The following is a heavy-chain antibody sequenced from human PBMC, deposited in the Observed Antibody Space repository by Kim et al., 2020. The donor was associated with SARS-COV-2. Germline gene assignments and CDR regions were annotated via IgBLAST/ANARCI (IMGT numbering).Heavy chain of an antibody. J-gene: IGHJ6*02. V-gene: IGHV3-23*01. D-gene: IGHD3-9*01. CDR2: IIDIGVTT. CDR3: AKFEGLSHFYGIDA. CDR1: GFMFHSYA. Sequence: GGSLRLSCAASGFMFHSYAMGWVRQVPGEALEWVATIIDIGVTTYYANSVMGRFTVSRENLNKVVYLQMDSLRVEDTAIYFCAKFEGLSHFYGIDAWGQGTTVTVSS.